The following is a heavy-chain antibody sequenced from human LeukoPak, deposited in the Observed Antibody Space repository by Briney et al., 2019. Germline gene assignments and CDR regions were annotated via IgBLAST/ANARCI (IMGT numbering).Heavy chain of an antibody. CDR1: GGSISSYY. CDR2: IYYSGST. V-gene: IGHV4-59*08. Sequence: SETLSLTCTVSGGSISSYYWSWIRQPPGKGLEWIGYIYYSGSTNYNPSLKSRVTISVDTSKNQFSLKLSSVTAADTAVYYCARTGYYYGSGSYPYFDYWGQGTLVTVSS. CDR3: ARTGYYYGSGSYPYFDY. J-gene: IGHJ4*02. D-gene: IGHD3-10*01.